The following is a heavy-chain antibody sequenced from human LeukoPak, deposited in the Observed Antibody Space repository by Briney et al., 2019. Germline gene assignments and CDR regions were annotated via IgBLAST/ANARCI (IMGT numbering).Heavy chain of an antibody. D-gene: IGHD1-26*01. J-gene: IGHJ6*02. CDR2: INPSGGST. CDR1: GYTFTSYY. CDR3: ARDQKVGATPYFGMDV. Sequence: ASVKVSCKASGYTFTSYYMHWVRQAPGQGLEWMGIINPSGGSTNYAQKFQGRVTIIADKFTSTAYMELSSLRSEDTAVYFCARDQKVGATPYFGMDVWGQGTTVTVSS. V-gene: IGHV1-46*01.